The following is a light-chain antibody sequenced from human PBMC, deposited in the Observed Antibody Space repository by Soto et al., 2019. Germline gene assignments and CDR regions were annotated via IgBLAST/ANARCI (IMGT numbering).Light chain of an antibody. CDR3: QQYFDVPFT. CDR2: WAS. Sequence: DILMTQSPASLAVSLGERATMNCKCSRSVLYKSNNKNHLAWYQQKPGQPPQLIIYWASTRESGVPERFSGSGSGTDFTLTISSLEAEDVAFYWCQQYFDVPFTFGGGTKVDTK. CDR1: RSVLYKSNNKNH. J-gene: IGKJ4*01. V-gene: IGKV4-1*01.